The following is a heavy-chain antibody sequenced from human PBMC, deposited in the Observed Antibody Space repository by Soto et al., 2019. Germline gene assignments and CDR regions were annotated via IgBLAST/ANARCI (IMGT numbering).Heavy chain of an antibody. CDR1: GFTFSTYS. Sequence: DVQLVESGGGLVKPGGSLRLSCAASGFTFSTYSMNWVRQAPGKGLEWVSSISSSRNYIFYADSVKGRFTISRDSAKNSLYLQMNSMRAEDTAVYYCARDVSPDGSGTYFYGVYYYGMDVWGQGTTVTVSS. V-gene: IGHV3-21*01. D-gene: IGHD3-10*01. CDR2: ISSSRNYI. CDR3: ARDVSPDGSGTYFYGVYYYGMDV. J-gene: IGHJ6*02.